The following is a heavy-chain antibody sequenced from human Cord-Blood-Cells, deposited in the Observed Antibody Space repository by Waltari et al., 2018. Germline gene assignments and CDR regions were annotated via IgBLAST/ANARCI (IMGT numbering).Heavy chain of an antibody. D-gene: IGHD3-10*01. CDR1: GYSFPSYW. CDR2: IYPGDSDT. CDR3: ARRWGNIWFGDPRGLGAFDI. V-gene: IGHV5-51*01. J-gene: IGHJ3*02. Sequence: EVQLVQSGAEVKKPGESLKISCKGSGYSFPSYWLGGVCQSPGKGLEWMGIIYPGDSDTRYSPSFQGQVTISADKSISTAYLQWSSLKASDTAMYYCARRWGNIWFGDPRGLGAFDIWGQGTMVTVSS.